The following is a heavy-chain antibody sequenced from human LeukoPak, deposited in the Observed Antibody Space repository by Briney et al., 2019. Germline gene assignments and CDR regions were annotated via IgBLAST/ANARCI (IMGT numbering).Heavy chain of an antibody. J-gene: IGHJ4*02. CDR1: GGSSTNYF. D-gene: IGHD1-26*01. CDR3: ARTALVGAYYFDY. Sequence: SETLSLTCVLYGGSSTNYFWSWIRQPPGKGLEWIGEINRSASTNYNPSLKSRVTISVDTSKNQFSLKLSSVTAADTAVYYCARTALVGAYYFDYWGQGTLVTVSS. CDR2: INRSAST. V-gene: IGHV4-34*01.